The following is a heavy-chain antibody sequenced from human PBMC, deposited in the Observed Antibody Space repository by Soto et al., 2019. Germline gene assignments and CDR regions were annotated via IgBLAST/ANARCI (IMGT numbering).Heavy chain of an antibody. CDR3: ARDNSPYSSGWHNRHFDY. Sequence: QVQLVESGGGVVQPGRSLKLSCAASGFTFSSYAMHWVRQAPGKGLEWVAVISYDGSNKYYADSVKGRFTISRDNSKNTLYLQMNRLRAEDTAGYYCARDNSPYSSGWHNRHFDYWGQGTLVTVSS. V-gene: IGHV3-30-3*01. J-gene: IGHJ4*02. CDR1: GFTFSSYA. CDR2: ISYDGSNK. D-gene: IGHD6-19*01.